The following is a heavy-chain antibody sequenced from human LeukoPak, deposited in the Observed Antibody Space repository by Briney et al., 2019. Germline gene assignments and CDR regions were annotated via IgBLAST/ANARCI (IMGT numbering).Heavy chain of an antibody. D-gene: IGHD3-10*01. J-gene: IGHJ4*02. CDR2: INHSGST. CDR3: ARYYYGSGSSNNFDY. V-gene: IGHV4-34*01. Sequence: SETLSLTCAVYGGSFSGYYWSWIRQPPGKGLEWIGEINHSGSTNYNPSLKSRVTISVDTSKNQFSLKLSSVTAADTAVYYCARYYYGSGSSNNFDYWGQGTLVTVSS. CDR1: GGSFSGYY.